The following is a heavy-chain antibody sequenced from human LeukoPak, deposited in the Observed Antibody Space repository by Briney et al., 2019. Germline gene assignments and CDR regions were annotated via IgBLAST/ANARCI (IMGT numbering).Heavy chain of an antibody. CDR3: ARDRGGYSCGLYGMDV. CDR2: IIPIFGTA. V-gene: IGHV1-69*13. CDR1: GGTFSSYA. D-gene: IGHD5-18*01. J-gene: IGHJ6*02. Sequence: ASVKVSCKASGGTFSSYAISWVRQAPGQGLEWMGGIIPIFGTANYAQKFQGRVTITADESTSTAYMELSSLRSEDTAVYYCARDRGGYSCGLYGMDVWGQGTTVTVSS.